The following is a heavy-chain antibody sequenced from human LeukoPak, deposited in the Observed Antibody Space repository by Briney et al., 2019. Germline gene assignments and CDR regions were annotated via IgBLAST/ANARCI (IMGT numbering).Heavy chain of an antibody. V-gene: IGHV3-30*03. J-gene: IGHJ3*02. Sequence: GRSLRLSCAVSGFTFSSYGMHWVRHAPGKGLEWVAVISYDGSNKYYADSVKGRFTISRDNSKNTLYLQMNSLRAEDTAVYYCARGPAAFDIWGQGTMVTVSS. CDR2: ISYDGSNK. CDR3: ARGPAAFDI. CDR1: GFTFSSYG.